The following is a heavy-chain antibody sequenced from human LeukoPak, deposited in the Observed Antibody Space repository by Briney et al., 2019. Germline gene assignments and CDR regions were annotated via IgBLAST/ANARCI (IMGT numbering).Heavy chain of an antibody. D-gene: IGHD3-9*01. Sequence: PGGSLRLSCAASGFTFSSYAMSWVRQAPGKGLEWVSAISGSGGSTYYADSVKGRFTISRDNSKNTLYLQMNSLRAEDTAVYYCAKGSNGGVRYFDWLLWFDPWGQGTLVTVSS. CDR1: GFTFSSYA. CDR2: ISGSGGST. CDR3: AKGSNGGVRYFDWLLWFDP. V-gene: IGHV3-23*01. J-gene: IGHJ5*02.